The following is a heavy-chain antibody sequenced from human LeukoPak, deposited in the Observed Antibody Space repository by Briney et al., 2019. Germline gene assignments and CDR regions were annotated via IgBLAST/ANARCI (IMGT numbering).Heavy chain of an antibody. CDR1: GGSISSYY. J-gene: IGHJ3*02. CDR2: INHSGST. D-gene: IGHD3-22*01. CDR3: ARTTQSITMIVVVKGAFDI. Sequence: PSETLSLTCTVSGGSISSYYWSWIRQPPGKGLEWIGEINHSGSTNYNPSLKSRVTISVDTSKNQFSLKLSSVTAADTAVYYCARTTQSITMIVVVKGAFDIWGQGTMVTVSS. V-gene: IGHV4-34*01.